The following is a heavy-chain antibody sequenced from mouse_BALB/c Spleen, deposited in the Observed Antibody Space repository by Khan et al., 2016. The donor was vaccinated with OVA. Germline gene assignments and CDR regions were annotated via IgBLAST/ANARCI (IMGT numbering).Heavy chain of an antibody. CDR3: ARHNYGPFAY. CDR1: GFTFSTYA. J-gene: IGHJ3*01. V-gene: IGHV5-9-3*01. CDR2: ISSYGDYT. Sequence: EVELVESGGGLVKPGGPLKLSCAASGFTFSTYAMSWVRQTPEKRLEWVTTISSYGDYTYYPDSGKGRFTIYRDNAKNTLYLQMSSLRSEDTAMYYCARHNYGPFAYWGRGTLVTVSA. D-gene: IGHD1-1*01.